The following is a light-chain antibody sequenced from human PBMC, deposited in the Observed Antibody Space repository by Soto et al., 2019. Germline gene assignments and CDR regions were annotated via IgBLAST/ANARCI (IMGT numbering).Light chain of an antibody. CDR3: QQYGTSPIT. Sequence: EFVLTKSPGTLSLSPGERATLSCRASQSVSNNYLAWYQQKPGQAPRLLIYGTSSRATGTPDRFTGSGSGTDFTLTITRLEPEDFAVYYCQQYGTSPITFGQGTLLEVK. V-gene: IGKV3-20*01. CDR1: QSVSNNY. J-gene: IGKJ5*01. CDR2: GTS.